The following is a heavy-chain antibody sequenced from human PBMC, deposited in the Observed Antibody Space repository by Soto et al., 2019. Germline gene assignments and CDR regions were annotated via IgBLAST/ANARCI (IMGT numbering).Heavy chain of an antibody. V-gene: IGHV1-69*05. J-gene: IGHJ5*02. Sequence: ASVTVSCKASGGTFSSYAISWVRQAPGQGLEWMGGIIPIFGTANYAQKLQGRVTMTTDTSTSTAYMELRSLRSDDTAVYYCARGVSIAVADGWFDPWGQGTLVTVSS. CDR2: IIPIFGTA. CDR1: GGTFSSYA. D-gene: IGHD6-19*01. CDR3: ARGVSIAVADGWFDP.